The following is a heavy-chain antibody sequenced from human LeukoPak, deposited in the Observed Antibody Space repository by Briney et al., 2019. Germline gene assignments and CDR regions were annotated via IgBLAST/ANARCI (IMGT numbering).Heavy chain of an antibody. D-gene: IGHD2-2*02. Sequence: ASVKVSCKASGYTFTGYYMHWVRQAPGQGLEWMGWINPNSGGTNYAQKFQGRVTMTRDTSISTAYMELSRLRSGDTAVYYCARAGTRIQLLYGDNWFDPWGQGTLVTVSS. CDR3: ARAGTRIQLLYGDNWFDP. CDR2: INPNSGGT. CDR1: GYTFTGYY. V-gene: IGHV1-2*02. J-gene: IGHJ5*02.